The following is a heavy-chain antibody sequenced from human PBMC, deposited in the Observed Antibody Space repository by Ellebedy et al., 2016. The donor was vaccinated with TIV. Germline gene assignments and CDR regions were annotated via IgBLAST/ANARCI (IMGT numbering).Heavy chain of an antibody. J-gene: IGHJ5*02. CDR1: GGSISSGGYS. CDR2: IYHSGST. Sequence: SETLSLTCTVSGGSISSGGYSWSWIRQPPGKGLEWIGYIYHSGSTYYNPSLKSRVTISVDRSKNQFSLKLSSVTAADTAVYYCARSPRGYLAARSSAVRFDPWGQGTLVTVSS. V-gene: IGHV4-30-2*01. CDR3: ARSPRGYLAARSSAVRFDP. D-gene: IGHD6-6*01.